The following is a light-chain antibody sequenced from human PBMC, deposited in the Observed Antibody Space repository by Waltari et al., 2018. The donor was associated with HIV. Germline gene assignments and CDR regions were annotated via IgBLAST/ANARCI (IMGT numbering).Light chain of an antibody. CDR1: QSVTNT. Sequence: EIVMTQSPATLSVSPGERATLSCRASQSVTNTLAWYQQSPGQAPRLLIYGASTSATDIPARFTGSGSASEFTLTISSLQSEDFAVYDCQQYNNWTPRGKFGQGTKVDIK. CDR3: QQYNNWTPRGK. J-gene: IGKJ1*01. V-gene: IGKV3-15*01. CDR2: GAS.